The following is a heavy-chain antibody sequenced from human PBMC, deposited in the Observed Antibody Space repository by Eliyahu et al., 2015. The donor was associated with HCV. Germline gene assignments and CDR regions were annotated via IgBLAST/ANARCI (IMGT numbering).Heavy chain of an antibody. CDR2: IYTSGST. CDR1: GGSISXGSYY. D-gene: IGHD3-22*01. CDR3: AREGGVHRDSSGYYPS. V-gene: IGHV4-61*02. J-gene: IGHJ4*02. Sequence: QVQLQESGPGLVKPSQTLSLTCTVSGGSISXGSYYWSWIRQPAGKGLEWIGRIYTSGSTNYNPSLKSRVTISVDTSKNQFSLKLSSVTAADTAVYYCAREGGVHRDSSGYYPSWGQGTLVTVSS.